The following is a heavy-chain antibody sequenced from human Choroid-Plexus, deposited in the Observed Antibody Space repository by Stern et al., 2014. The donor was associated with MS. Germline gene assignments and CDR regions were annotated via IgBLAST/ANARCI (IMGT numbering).Heavy chain of an antibody. CDR1: GFPFGSCA. J-gene: IGHJ5*02. Sequence: VQLVESGGGVVQPGGPLRLSCAASGFPFGSCAMHWVRQAPGKGLEWVSGVSYDGSNKYYADSVKGRFTISRDNSQNSLYMQMSSLRPEDTAVYYCAKDRQFLTYFFDHWGQGSLVTVSS. CDR2: VSYDGSNK. CDR3: AKDRQFLTYFFDH. V-gene: IGHV3-30*18. D-gene: IGHD2-8*01.